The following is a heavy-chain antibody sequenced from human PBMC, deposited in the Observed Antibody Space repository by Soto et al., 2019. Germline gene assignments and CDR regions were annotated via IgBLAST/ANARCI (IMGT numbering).Heavy chain of an antibody. V-gene: IGHV6-1*01. Sequence: SQTLSLTCAISGDSVSSNSAAWNWIRQSPSRGLEWLGRAYYRSQWYYDSAVSVRSRITVIPDTSKNQFSLQLNSVTPEDTAVYYFTKHKVDSRTYNGMDVWGQGTTVTVSS. J-gene: IGHJ6*02. CDR3: TKHKVDSRTYNGMDV. D-gene: IGHD2-2*02. CDR1: GDSVSSNSAA. CDR2: AYYRSQWYY.